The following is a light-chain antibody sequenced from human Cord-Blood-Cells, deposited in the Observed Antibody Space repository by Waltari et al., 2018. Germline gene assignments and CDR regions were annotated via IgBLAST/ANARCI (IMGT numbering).Light chain of an antibody. V-gene: IGKV1-NL1*01. J-gene: IGKJ1*01. CDR2: AAS. Sequence: DTQMTQSPSSLFASVGARVPITCRWSQGISNSLAWYQQKPGKAPKLLLYAASRLESGVPSKFSGSGSGTDYTLTISSLQPEDFATYYCQQYYSTPWTFGHGTKVDIK. CDR1: QGISNS. CDR3: QQYYSTPWT.